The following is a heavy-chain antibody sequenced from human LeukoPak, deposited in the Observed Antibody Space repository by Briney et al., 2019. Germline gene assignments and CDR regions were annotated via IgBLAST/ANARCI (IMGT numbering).Heavy chain of an antibody. CDR3: AKWGDYDILTGYYVSDF. J-gene: IGHJ4*02. V-gene: IGHV3-23*01. D-gene: IGHD3-9*01. CDR1: GFIFRNYA. CDR2: ITGSRDTT. Sequence: GGSLRLSCAASGFIFRNYAMSWVRQAPGKGLEWVSAITGSRDTTYYADSVKGRFTISRDNSKNTLYVEMNTLRAEDTAVYYCAKWGDYDILTGYYVSDFWGQGTLVTVSS.